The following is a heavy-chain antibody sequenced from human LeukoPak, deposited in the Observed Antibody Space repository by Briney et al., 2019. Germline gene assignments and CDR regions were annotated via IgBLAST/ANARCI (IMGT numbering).Heavy chain of an antibody. D-gene: IGHD3-22*01. J-gene: IGHJ4*02. CDR3: ARTAWGYYDQFGDFDY. CDR2: IKQDGSEK. V-gene: IGHV3-7*01. Sequence: GGSLRLSCAASGFTFGSYWMSWVRQAPGKGLEWVANIKQDGSEKYYVDSVKGRFTISRDNAKNSLYLQMNSLRAEDTAVYYCARTAWGYYDQFGDFDYWGQGTLVTVSS. CDR1: GFTFGSYW.